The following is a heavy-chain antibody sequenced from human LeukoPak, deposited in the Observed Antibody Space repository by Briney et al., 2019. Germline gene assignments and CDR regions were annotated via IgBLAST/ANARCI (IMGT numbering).Heavy chain of an antibody. CDR1: GDSISSYY. CDR2: IYYSGST. D-gene: IGHD3-22*01. V-gene: IGHV4-59*12. J-gene: IGHJ5*01. CDR3: ARGRGREVLITSSRRSFWFDS. Sequence: KPSETLSLTCTVSGDSISSYYWSWIRQPPGKGLEWIGYIYYSGSTNYNPSLKSRVTISVDTSKNQFSLKLRSVTAADTAVYYCARGRGREVLITSSRRSFWFDSWGQGTLVTVSS.